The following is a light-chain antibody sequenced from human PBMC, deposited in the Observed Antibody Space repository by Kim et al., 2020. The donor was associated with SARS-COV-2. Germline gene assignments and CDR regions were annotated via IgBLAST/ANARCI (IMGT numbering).Light chain of an antibody. CDR1: QSVSSN. CDR2: DAS. V-gene: IGKV3-15*01. J-gene: IGKJ1*01. CDR3: QEYNNWPPWT. Sequence: SPGERTTLSCRASQSVSSNLAWYQQKPGQVPRLLIYDASIRATGIPARFSGSGSGTEFTLTISSLQSEDFATYYCQEYNNWPPWTFGQGTKVEI.